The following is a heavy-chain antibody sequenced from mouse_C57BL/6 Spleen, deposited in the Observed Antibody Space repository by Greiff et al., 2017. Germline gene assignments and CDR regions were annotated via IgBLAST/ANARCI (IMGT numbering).Heavy chain of an antibody. CDR1: GYTFTSYW. D-gene: IGHD2-3*01. CDR2: IDPSDSYT. Sequence: QVQLQQPGAELVKPGASVKLSCKASGYTFTSYWMQWVKQRPGQGLEWIGEIDPSDSYTNYNQKFKGKATLTVDTSSSTAYMQLSSLTSEDSAVYYCASYDGYYPYYFDYWGQGTTLTVSS. V-gene: IGHV1-50*01. CDR3: ASYDGYYPYYFDY. J-gene: IGHJ2*01.